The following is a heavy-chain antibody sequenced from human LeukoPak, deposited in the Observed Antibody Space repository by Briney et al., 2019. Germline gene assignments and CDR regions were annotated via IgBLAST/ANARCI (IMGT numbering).Heavy chain of an antibody. CDR2: IYYSGST. Sequence: SETLSLTCTVSGGSISSSSYYWGWIRQPPGKGLEWIGSIYYSGSTYYNPSLKSRVTISVDTSKNQFSLKLSSVTAADTAVYYCARDRTSGSNLGYWGQGTLVTVSS. V-gene: IGHV4-39*07. CDR1: GGSISSSSYY. J-gene: IGHJ4*02. CDR3: ARDRTSGSNLGY. D-gene: IGHD2-2*01.